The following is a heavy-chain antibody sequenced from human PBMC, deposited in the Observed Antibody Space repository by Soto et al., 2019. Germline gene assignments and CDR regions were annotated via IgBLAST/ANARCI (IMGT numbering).Heavy chain of an antibody. CDR2: ISGSGGST. D-gene: IGHD3-22*01. J-gene: IGHJ3*02. CDR3: AKEIFPPSNYYDSSGYEDNDAFDI. V-gene: IGHV3-23*01. Sequence: GGSLRLSCAASGFTFSSYAMSWVRQAPGKGLEWVSAISGSGGSTYYADSVKGRFTISRDNSKNTLYLQMNILRAEDTAVYYCAKEIFPPSNYYDSSGYEDNDAFDIWGQGTMVTVSS. CDR1: GFTFSSYA.